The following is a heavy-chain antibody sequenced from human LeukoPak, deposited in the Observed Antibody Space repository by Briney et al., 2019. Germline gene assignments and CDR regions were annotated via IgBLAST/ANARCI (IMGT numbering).Heavy chain of an antibody. J-gene: IGHJ4*02. D-gene: IGHD1-26*01. CDR1: GFTFCDYY. Sequence: GGSLRLSCAASGFTFCDYYMSWIRQAPGKGLERVSYISSRGDTIYYADSLKGRFTLSRDNAKNSLFLQIDNLRADDTAVYYCARGAGSYYYFDYWGQGTLVTVSS. CDR3: ARGAGSYYYFDY. V-gene: IGHV3-11*04. CDR2: ISSRGDTI.